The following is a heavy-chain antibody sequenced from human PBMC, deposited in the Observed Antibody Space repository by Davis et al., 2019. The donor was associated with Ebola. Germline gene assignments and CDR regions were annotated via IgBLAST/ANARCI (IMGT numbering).Heavy chain of an antibody. CDR1: GGSISSSSYY. D-gene: IGHD4-11*01. CDR3: ARGRYSNYYYYYGMDV. CDR2: IYYSGST. V-gene: IGHV4-39*07. Sequence: MPSETLSLTCTVSGGSISSSSYYWGWIRQPPGKGLEWIGSIYYSGSTYYNPSLKSRVTISVDTSKNQFSLKLSSVTAADTAVYYCARGRYSNYYYYYGMDVWGQGTTVTVSS. J-gene: IGHJ6*02.